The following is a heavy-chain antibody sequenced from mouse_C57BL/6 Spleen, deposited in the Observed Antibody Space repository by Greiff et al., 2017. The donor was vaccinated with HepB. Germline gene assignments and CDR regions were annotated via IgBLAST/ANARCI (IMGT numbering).Heavy chain of an antibody. CDR1: GFTFSSYA. D-gene: IGHD1-1*01. CDR3: AREHYGSSHFDY. CDR2: ISDGGSYT. J-gene: IGHJ2*01. V-gene: IGHV5-4*01. Sequence: EVQLVESGGGLVKPGGSLKLSCAASGFTFSSYAMSWVRQTPEKRLEWVATISDGGSYTYYPDNVKGRFTISRDNAKNNLYLQMSHLKSEDTAMYYCAREHYGSSHFDYWGQGTTLTVSS.